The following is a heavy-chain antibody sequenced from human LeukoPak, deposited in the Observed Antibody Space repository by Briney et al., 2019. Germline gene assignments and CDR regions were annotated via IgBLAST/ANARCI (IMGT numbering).Heavy chain of an antibody. CDR3: AKNWRDYGDYYFDY. J-gene: IGHJ4*02. CDR2: IRYDGSNK. V-gene: IGHV3-30*02. D-gene: IGHD4-17*01. Sequence: GGSLRLSCGASGFTFSSYGMHWVRQAPGKGLEWVAFIRYDGSNKYYAESVKGRFTISRDNSKNTLYLQMNSLRAEDTAVYYCAKNWRDYGDYYFDYWGQGTLVTVSS. CDR1: GFTFSSYG.